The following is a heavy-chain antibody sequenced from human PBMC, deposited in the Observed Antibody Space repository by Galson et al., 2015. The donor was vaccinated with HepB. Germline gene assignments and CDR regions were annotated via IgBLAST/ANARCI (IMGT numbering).Heavy chain of an antibody. J-gene: IGHJ4*02. Sequence: PALVKPTQTLTLTCTFSGFSLSTSGVGVGWIRQPPGKALDWLAVIYWDGDKRYSPSLNSRLTITKDTSKNQVVLTVTNMDPLDTATYYCAQRRQRGETRFDYWGQGILVTVSS. CDR1: GFSLSTSGVG. V-gene: IGHV2-5*02. CDR2: IYWDGDK. CDR3: AQRRQRGETRFDY. D-gene: IGHD3-10*01.